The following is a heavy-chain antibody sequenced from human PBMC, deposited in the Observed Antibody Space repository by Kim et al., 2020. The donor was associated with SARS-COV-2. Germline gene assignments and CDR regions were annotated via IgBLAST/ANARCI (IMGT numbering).Heavy chain of an antibody. CDR1: GESFIDHY. D-gene: IGHD3-22*01. J-gene: IGHJ4*02. CDR2: INHRGST. CDR3: ARGPLRGYYFDY. Sequence: SETLSLTCAVYGESFIDHYWAWIRQPPGKGLEWIRRINHRGSTDYNPSLKSRVTMSIDTFRNQFSLKLYSVTAADTAVYYCARGPLRGYYFDYWGPGPLV. V-gene: IGHV4-34*01.